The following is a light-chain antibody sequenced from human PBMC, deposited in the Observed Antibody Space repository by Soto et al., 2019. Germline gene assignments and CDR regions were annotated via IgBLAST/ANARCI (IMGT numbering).Light chain of an antibody. CDR1: QSLSSTN. V-gene: IGKV3-20*01. CDR3: QEYQTWT. CDR2: DTS. Sequence: EIVLTQSPGTLSLSPGERATLSCRASQSLSSTNLACYQQKPGQAPRLLIYDTSTRATGIPARFSGSGSGTEFTLTIRSLQPEDFATYHCQEYQTWTFGQGTKVDIK. J-gene: IGKJ1*01.